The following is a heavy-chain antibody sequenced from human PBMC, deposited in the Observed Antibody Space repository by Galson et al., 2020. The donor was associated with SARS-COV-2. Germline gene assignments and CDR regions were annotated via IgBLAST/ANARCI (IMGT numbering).Heavy chain of an antibody. V-gene: IGHV3-23*01. J-gene: IGHJ4*02. D-gene: IGHD5-12*01. CDR1: GFTFSSYA. CDR2: ISGSGGST. Sequence: GGSLRLSCAASGFTFSSYAMSWVRQAPGKGLEWVSAISGSGGSTYYADSVKGRFTISRDNSKNTLYLQMNSLRAEVTAVYYCASNRGYSGYDYVLDYWGQGTLVTVSS. CDR3: ASNRGYSGYDYVLDY.